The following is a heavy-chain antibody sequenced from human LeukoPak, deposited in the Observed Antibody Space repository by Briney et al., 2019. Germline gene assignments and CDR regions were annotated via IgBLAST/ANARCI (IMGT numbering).Heavy chain of an antibody. J-gene: IGHJ5*02. CDR2: INHSGST. V-gene: IGHV4-34*01. CDR1: GGSFSGYY. CDR3: ARGTLRYFDWLSSRNWFDP. D-gene: IGHD3-9*01. Sequence: PSETLSLTCAVYGGSFSGYYWSWIRQPPGKGLEWIGEINHSGSTNYNPSLKSRVTISVDTSKNQFSLKLSSVTAADTAVYYCARGTLRYFDWLSSRNWFDPWGQGTLVTVS.